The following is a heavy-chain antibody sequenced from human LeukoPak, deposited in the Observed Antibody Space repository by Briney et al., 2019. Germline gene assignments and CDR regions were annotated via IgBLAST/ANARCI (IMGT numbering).Heavy chain of an antibody. CDR2: ISGSGGST. J-gene: IGHJ4*02. Sequence: GGSLRLSCAASGFTFSSYWMTWVRQAPGKGLEWVSAISGSGGSTYYADSVKGRFTISRDNSKNTLYLQMNSLRAEDTAVYYCAKDRGYSSGWPTDYWGQGTLVTVSS. D-gene: IGHD6-19*01. CDR1: GFTFSSYW. V-gene: IGHV3-23*01. CDR3: AKDRGYSSGWPTDY.